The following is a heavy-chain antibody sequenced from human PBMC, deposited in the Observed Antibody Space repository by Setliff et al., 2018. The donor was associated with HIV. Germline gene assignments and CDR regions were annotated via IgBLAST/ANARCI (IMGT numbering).Heavy chain of an antibody. CDR1: GDTFSNYA. D-gene: IGHD2-2*01. CDR3: ASAYCSSTGCYVRWGNGMDV. V-gene: IGHV1-69*05. CDR2: IIPIFGTA. J-gene: IGHJ6*02. Sequence: SVKVSCKASGDTFSNYAISWVRQAPGQGLEWMGGIIPIFGTASHAQKFQGRVTITTDESTSTAYMGLSSLRFEDTAMYYCASAYCSSTGCYVRWGNGMDVWGQGTTVTVSS.